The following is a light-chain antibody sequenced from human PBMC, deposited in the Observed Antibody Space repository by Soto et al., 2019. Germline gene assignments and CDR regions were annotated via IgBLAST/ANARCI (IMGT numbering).Light chain of an antibody. CDR3: AAWDDSLSGSWV. CDR1: SSNIGGND. V-gene: IGLV1-47*01. Sequence: QSVLTQPPTASGTPGQRVTISCSGTSSNIGGNDVYWYQQLPGTAPKLLIQRNNQRPSGVPDRFSGSKADTSASLAISGLRSEDEADYYCAAWDDSLSGSWVFGGATKLTVL. J-gene: IGLJ3*02. CDR2: RNN.